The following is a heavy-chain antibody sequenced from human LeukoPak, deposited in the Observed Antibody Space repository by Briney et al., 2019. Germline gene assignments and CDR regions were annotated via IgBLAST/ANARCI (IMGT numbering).Heavy chain of an antibody. CDR3: ARISGSPGY. Sequence: GASVKVSCKASGYTFSSYGITWVRQAPGQGLEWVGWISAFNGNTNYAQKLQGRVTMTTDTSTNTAYMELRSLRSDDTAVYYCARISGSPGYWGQGTLVTVSS. V-gene: IGHV1-18*01. D-gene: IGHD1-26*01. CDR1: GYTFSSYG. CDR2: ISAFNGNT. J-gene: IGHJ4*02.